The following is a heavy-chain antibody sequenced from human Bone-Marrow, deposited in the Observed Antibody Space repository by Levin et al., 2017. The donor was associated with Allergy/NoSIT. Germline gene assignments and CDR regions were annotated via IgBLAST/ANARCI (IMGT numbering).Heavy chain of an antibody. CDR2: IRSKAYGGTT. D-gene: IGHD2-15*01. CDR1: GFTFGDYA. CDR3: TREGSNSELGYCSGGSCYSDY. J-gene: IGHJ4*02. V-gene: IGHV3-49*03. Sequence: PGGSLRLSCTASGFTFGDYAMSWFRQAPGKGLEWVGFIRSKAYGGTTEYAASVKGRFTISRDDSKSIAYLQMNSLKTEDTAVYYCTREGSNSELGYCSGGSCYSDYWGQGTLVTVSS.